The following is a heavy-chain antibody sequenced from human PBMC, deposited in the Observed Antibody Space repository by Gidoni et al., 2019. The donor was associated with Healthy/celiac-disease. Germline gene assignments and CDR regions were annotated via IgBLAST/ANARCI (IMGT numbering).Heavy chain of an antibody. CDR3: AKLFRNDILTGMDY. CDR2: ISGSGGST. D-gene: IGHD3-9*01. Sequence: EVQLLESGGGLVQPGGSLRLSCAASGFTFSSYAMSLVRQAPGKGLEWVSAISGSGGSTYYADSVKGRFTISRDNSKNTLYLQMNSLRAEDTAVYDCAKLFRNDILTGMDYWGQGTLVTVSS. V-gene: IGHV3-23*01. J-gene: IGHJ4*02. CDR1: GFTFSSYA.